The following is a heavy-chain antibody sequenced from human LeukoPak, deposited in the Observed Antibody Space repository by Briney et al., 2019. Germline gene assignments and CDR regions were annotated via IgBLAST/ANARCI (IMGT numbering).Heavy chain of an antibody. CDR1: GFTFSSYS. CDR2: IISSSSTI. D-gene: IGHD2-2*01. V-gene: IGHV3-48*01. J-gene: IGHJ6*03. CDR3: ARDPVPAAIEGIMDV. Sequence: PGGSLRLSCAASGFTFSSYSMNWVRQAPGKGLEGVSYIISSSSTIYYASSVKVPFTISRANAKNSLYLQMNSLRAEDTAVYYCARDPVPAAIEGIMDVWGKGTTVTVSS.